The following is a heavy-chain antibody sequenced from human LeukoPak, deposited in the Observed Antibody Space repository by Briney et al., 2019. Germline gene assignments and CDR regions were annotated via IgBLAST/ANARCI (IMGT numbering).Heavy chain of an antibody. D-gene: IGHD2-2*03. CDR1: GYTFTNYW. Sequence: GESLKISCKGSGYTFTNYWIGWVRQMPGKGLERMGIIYPGDSDTRYSPSFQGQVTISVDKSISTACLQWSSLQASDTAMYYCARLGYCGSTSCHRSIVFYYYYVDVWGKGATVTVSS. V-gene: IGHV5-51*01. J-gene: IGHJ6*03. CDR2: IYPGDSDT. CDR3: ARLGYCGSTSCHRSIVFYYYYVDV.